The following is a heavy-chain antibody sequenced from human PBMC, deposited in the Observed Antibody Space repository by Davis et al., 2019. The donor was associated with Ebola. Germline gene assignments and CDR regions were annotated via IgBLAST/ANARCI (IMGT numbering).Heavy chain of an antibody. CDR1: GFTFSTYW. Sequence: GESLKISCAASGFTFSTYWMTWVRQAPGKGLEWVANIKQDGSERYYVDSVKGRFTISRDNDKSILYLQMKSLRVEDTAVYYCVRDMEMGSVPSWGQGTLVTVSA. CDR2: IKQDGSER. V-gene: IGHV3-7*01. CDR3: VRDMEMGSVPS. D-gene: IGHD5-24*01. J-gene: IGHJ4*02.